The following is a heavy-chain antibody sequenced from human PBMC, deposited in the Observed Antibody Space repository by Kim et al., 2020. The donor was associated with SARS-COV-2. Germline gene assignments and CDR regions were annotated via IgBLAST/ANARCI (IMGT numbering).Heavy chain of an antibody. V-gene: IGHV4-34*01. CDR2: INQSGST. CDR3: AGRHNWDYRSLDC. CDR1: GGSFSGFY. D-gene: IGHD6-19*01. Sequence: SETLSLTCVVYGGSFSGFYWSWIRQTPGKGLEWIGEINQSGSTNYNPSLKSRVTISVDTSKNQFSLKMSSVTAADTALYYCAGRHNWDYRSLDCWGRGIL. J-gene: IGHJ4*02.